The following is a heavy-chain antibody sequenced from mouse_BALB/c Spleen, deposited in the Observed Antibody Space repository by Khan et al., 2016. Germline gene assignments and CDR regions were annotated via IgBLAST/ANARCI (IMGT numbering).Heavy chain of an antibody. CDR3: AIDYDYDGDWYFDV. J-gene: IGHJ1*01. D-gene: IGHD2-4*01. CDR2: MNTYTGEP. Sequence: QIQLVQSGPELKKPGETVKISCKASGYTFTNYGMNWVKQAPGKGLKWMGWMNTYTGEPTYADDFKGRFAFSLKTSARTAYLQINNLKNEDTATYVCAIDYDYDGDWYFDVWGPGTTLTVSS. V-gene: IGHV9-3-1*01. CDR1: GYTFTNYG.